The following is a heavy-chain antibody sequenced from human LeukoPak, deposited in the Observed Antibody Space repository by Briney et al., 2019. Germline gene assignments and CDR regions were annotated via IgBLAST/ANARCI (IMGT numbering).Heavy chain of an antibody. CDR3: ARGRYYYDSSGYYCWFDP. CDR1: GGSISSYY. J-gene: IGHJ5*02. Sequence: PSETLSLTCTVSGGSISSYYWSWIRQPAGKGLEWIGRIYTSGSTNYNPSLKSRVTMSVDTSKNQFSLKLSSVTAADTAVYYCARGRYYYDSSGYYCWFDPWGQGTLVTVSS. CDR2: IYTSGST. D-gene: IGHD3-22*01. V-gene: IGHV4-4*07.